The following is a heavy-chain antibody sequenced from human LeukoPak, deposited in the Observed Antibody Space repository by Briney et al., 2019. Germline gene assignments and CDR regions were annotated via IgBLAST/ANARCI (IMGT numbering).Heavy chain of an antibody. CDR3: ARDGKEANQYAFDI. Sequence: ASETLSLTCTVSGGSIGSYYWSWIRQPAGKGLEWIGRIYTSGSTNYNPSLKSRVTMSVDTSKNQFSLKLSSVTAADTAVYYCARDGKEANQYAFDIWGQGTMVTVSS. V-gene: IGHV4-4*07. D-gene: IGHD1-14*01. CDR2: IYTSGST. J-gene: IGHJ3*02. CDR1: GGSIGSYY.